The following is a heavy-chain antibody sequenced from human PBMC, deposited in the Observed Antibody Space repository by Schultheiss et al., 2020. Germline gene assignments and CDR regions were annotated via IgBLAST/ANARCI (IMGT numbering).Heavy chain of an antibody. D-gene: IGHD3/OR15-3a*01. CDR1: GGSISSSSYY. Sequence: SETLSLTCTVSGGSISSSSYYWSWIRQPAGKGLEWIGRIYTSGSAHYNPSVKSRVTISVDTSKNQFSLKLSSVTAADTAVYYCARVRRGPYYYYGMDVWGQGTTVTVSS. CDR3: ARVRRGPYYYYGMDV. CDR2: IYTSGSA. V-gene: IGHV4-61*02. J-gene: IGHJ6*02.